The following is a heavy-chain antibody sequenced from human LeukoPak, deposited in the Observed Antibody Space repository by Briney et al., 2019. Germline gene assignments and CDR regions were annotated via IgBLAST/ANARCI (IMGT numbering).Heavy chain of an antibody. D-gene: IGHD2-21*01. CDR2: IYYSGRT. V-gene: IGHV4-30-4*08. Sequence: PSETLSLTCTVSGGSISSGDYYWGWSRQPRGKGLEWIGYIYYSGRTYYNPSLKSRLTISVDTSKNQLSLKLSSVTAADAAVYYCASYSSASAFDYWGQGTLVTVSS. CDR3: ASYSSASAFDY. J-gene: IGHJ4*02. CDR1: GGSISSGDYY.